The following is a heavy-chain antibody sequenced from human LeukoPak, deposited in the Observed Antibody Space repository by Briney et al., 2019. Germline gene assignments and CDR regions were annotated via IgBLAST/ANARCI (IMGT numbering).Heavy chain of an antibody. CDR3: ARDNNRLFDC. V-gene: IGHV3-7*01. CDR1: GFTFTSYW. CDR2: IKQDGTEI. D-gene: IGHD6-25*01. Sequence: GGSLRPSCAASGFTFTSYWLTWVRQAPGKGLEWVASIKQDGTEIHYVDSVKGRFTISRDNTKNSLYLQMNSLRAEDTAIYYCARDNNRLFDCWGQGTLVTVSS. J-gene: IGHJ4*02.